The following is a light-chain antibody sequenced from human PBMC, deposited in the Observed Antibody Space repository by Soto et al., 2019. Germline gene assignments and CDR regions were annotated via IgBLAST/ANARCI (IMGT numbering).Light chain of an antibody. V-gene: IGKV3-20*01. CDR3: QEFASN. CDR2: GAS. J-gene: IGKJ4*01. CDR1: HSMSNSN. Sequence: EIVLTQSPGTLSLSPGDRATLSCRASHSMSNSNLAWYQHKPGQAPRLLIYGASNRATGIPDRFSGSGSGTDFILTINRREPEDFAVYYCQEFASNFGGGTKVDIK.